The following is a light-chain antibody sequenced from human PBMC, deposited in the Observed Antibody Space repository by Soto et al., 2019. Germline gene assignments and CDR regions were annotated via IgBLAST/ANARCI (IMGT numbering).Light chain of an antibody. V-gene: IGKV3-20*01. CDR1: QSVSSSF. CDR3: HQYDSSPLT. Sequence: EIVLTQSPGTLSLSPGERATLSCRASQSVSSSFLAWYQQKPGQAPRLLIYGASSRATGIPDRFNGSGSGRDITLTISIVEPEDETVYYCHQYDSSPLTFGGGTKVAI. CDR2: GAS. J-gene: IGKJ4*01.